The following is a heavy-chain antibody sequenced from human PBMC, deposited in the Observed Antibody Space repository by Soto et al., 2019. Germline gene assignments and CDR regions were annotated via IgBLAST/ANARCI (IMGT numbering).Heavy chain of an antibody. CDR3: ARINIPMAFKKSLDY. CDR1: GFTFSTYA. J-gene: IGHJ4*02. CDR2: ISYDGTNK. D-gene: IGHD2-2*02. Sequence: GGSLRLSCAASGFTFSTYAMHWVRQAPGKGLEWVAVISYDGTNKYYADSVKGRFTISRDNSKNTLYLEMNSLRVEDTAVYYCARINIPMAFKKSLDYWGQGTLVTVSS. V-gene: IGHV3-30-3*01.